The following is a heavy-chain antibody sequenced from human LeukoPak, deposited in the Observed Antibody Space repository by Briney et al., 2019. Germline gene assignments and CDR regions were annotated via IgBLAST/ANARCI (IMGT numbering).Heavy chain of an antibody. V-gene: IGHV4-4*07. CDR1: GGSISPYY. D-gene: IGHD3-10*01. Sequence: PSETLSLTCTVSGGSISPYYWTWIRQPAGKGLEWIGRIYTRGSTNYNPSLNSRVTMSVDTSKNQFSLKLSSVTAADTAVYYCARVTVVRGAPDYYFDYWGQGTLVTVSS. CDR3: ARVTVVRGAPDYYFDY. CDR2: IYTRGST. J-gene: IGHJ4*02.